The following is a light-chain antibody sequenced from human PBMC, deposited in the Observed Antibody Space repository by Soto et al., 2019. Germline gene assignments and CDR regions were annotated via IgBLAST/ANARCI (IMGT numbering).Light chain of an antibody. CDR3: QQYNSYTWT. Sequence: DIQMTQSPSTLSASVGARVTITCRASHNVTNRLAWFQQRQGKAPKLLIYDVSTLESGVPSRFSGSGSGTEFTLTVSSLQPDDFATYHCQQYNSYTWTFGQGTTVDIK. CDR1: HNVTNR. J-gene: IGKJ1*01. CDR2: DVS. V-gene: IGKV1-5*01.